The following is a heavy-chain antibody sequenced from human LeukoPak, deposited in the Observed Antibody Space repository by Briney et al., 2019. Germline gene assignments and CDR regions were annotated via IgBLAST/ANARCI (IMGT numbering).Heavy chain of an antibody. D-gene: IGHD1-1*01. CDR2: ISASGTIT. Sequence: GGSLRLSCAASGFSFSSYSMNWVRQAPGKGLEWVSTISASGTITYYADSVKGRCTISRDYSKNTVYLQMNSLRAEDTAVYYCAYLGLSSDWNDVPGPQIDYWGQGTLVFVSS. CDR1: GFSFSSYS. CDR3: AYLGLSSDWNDVPGPQIDY. V-gene: IGHV3-23*01. J-gene: IGHJ4*02.